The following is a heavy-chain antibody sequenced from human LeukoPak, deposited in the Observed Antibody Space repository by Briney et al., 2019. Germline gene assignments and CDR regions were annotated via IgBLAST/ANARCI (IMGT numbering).Heavy chain of an antibody. CDR1: GYTFTSYY. V-gene: IGHV1-2*02. D-gene: IGHD3-22*01. Sequence: ASVKVSCKASGYTFTSYYMHWVRQAPGQGLEWMGWINPNSGGTNYAQKFQGRVTMTRDTSISTAYMELSRLRSDDTAVYYCARDLLLYDSSGYYDYWGQGTLVTVSS. J-gene: IGHJ4*02. CDR2: INPNSGGT. CDR3: ARDLLLYDSSGYYDY.